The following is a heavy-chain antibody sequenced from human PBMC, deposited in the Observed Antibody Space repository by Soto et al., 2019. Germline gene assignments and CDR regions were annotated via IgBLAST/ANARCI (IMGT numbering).Heavy chain of an antibody. D-gene: IGHD1-26*01. V-gene: IGHV1-69*02. J-gene: IGHJ4*02. CDR3: GRANSGSNQGFDY. CDR1: GDAFNTYT. CDR2: IIPLLGMA. Sequence: QVQLVQSGTEVKKPGSSVKVSCKASGDAFNTYTISWVRQAPGQGLEWMGRIIPLLGMADYAQNFQGRVTITADTSTRTAYMDLVSLRSADTAVYYCGRANSGSNQGFDYWGQGTLVTVSS.